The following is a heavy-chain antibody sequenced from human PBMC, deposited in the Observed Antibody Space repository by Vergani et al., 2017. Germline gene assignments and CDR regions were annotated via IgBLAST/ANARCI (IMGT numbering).Heavy chain of an antibody. CDR1: GYSFTSYW. V-gene: IGHV5-10-1*01. CDR2: IDPSDSYT. Sequence: EVQLVQSGAEVKKPGESLRISCKGSGYSFTSYWISWVRQMPGKGLEWMGRIDPSDSYTNYSPSFQGHVTISADKSISPAYLQWSSLKASDTAMYYCARLNRPNYYGSGTHTAFDIWGQGTMVTVSS. CDR3: ARLNRPNYYGSGTHTAFDI. J-gene: IGHJ3*02. D-gene: IGHD3-10*01.